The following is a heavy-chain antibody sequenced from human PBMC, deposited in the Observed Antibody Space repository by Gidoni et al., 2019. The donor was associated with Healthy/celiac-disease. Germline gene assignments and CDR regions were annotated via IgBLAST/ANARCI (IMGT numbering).Heavy chain of an antibody. Sequence: QLQLQESGPGLVKPSETLSLTCTVSGGSISSSSYYWGWIRPPPGKGLEWIGSIYYSGSTYYNPSLKSRVTISVDTSKNQFSLKLSSVTAADTAVYYCARHQRWLQYYDAFDIWGQGTMVTVSS. CDR1: GGSISSSSYY. CDR3: ARHQRWLQYYDAFDI. D-gene: IGHD5-12*01. J-gene: IGHJ3*02. V-gene: IGHV4-39*01. CDR2: IYYSGST.